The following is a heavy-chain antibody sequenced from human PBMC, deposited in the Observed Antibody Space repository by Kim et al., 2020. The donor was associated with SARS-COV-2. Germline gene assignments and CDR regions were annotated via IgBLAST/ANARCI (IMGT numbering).Heavy chain of an antibody. J-gene: IGHJ4*02. V-gene: IGHV3-73*01. D-gene: IGHD3-10*01. Sequence: AASVKGRFTISRDDSKNTAFLQMNSLKTEDTAVYYCTRLYYGSGSYFDYWGQGTLVTVSS. CDR3: TRLYYGSGSYFDY.